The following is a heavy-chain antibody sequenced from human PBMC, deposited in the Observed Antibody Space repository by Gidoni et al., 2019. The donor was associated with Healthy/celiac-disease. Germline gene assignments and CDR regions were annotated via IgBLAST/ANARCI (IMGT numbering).Heavy chain of an antibody. V-gene: IGHV1-69*01. D-gene: IGHD2-21*02. CDR1: GGTFRSYA. Sequence: QVQLVQSGAEVKKPGSSVKVSCKASGGTFRSYAISWVRQAPGQGLEWMGGIIPIFGTANYAQKFQGRVTITADESTSTAYMELSSLRSEDTAVYYCASDGGYCGGDCYSAPGNWGQGTLVTVSS. J-gene: IGHJ4*02. CDR3: ASDGGYCGGDCYSAPGN. CDR2: IIPIFGTA.